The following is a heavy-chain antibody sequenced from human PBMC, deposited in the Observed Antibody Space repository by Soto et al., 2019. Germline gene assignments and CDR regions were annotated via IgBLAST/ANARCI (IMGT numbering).Heavy chain of an antibody. CDR1: GFTLSRYS. D-gene: IGHD5-12*01. CDR3: ARGGVATIFGDS. Sequence: EVQLVESGGGLVQPGGSLRLSCAASGFTLSRYSMNWVRQAPGKGLEWLSYIDSSSATIYYAGSVKGRFIISRDNAKNSLYLQMNSLRDEDTAIYYCARGGVATIFGDSWGQGTLVTVSS. V-gene: IGHV3-48*02. CDR2: IDSSSATI. J-gene: IGHJ4*02.